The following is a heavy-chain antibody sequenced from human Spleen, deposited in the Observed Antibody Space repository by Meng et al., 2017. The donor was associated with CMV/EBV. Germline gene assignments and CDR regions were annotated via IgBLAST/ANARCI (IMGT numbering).Heavy chain of an antibody. CDR1: GFTFSNYA. CDR3: AKALTVNLAAAGLFDY. J-gene: IGHJ4*02. CDR2: IVGSGDST. Sequence: GESLKISCAASGFTFSNYAMSWVRQAPGKGLEWVSVIVGSGDSTYYADSVKGRFTVSRDNSKNTLYLQMNSLRAEDTAVYYCAKALTVNLAAAGLFDYWGQGTLVTVSS. D-gene: IGHD6-13*01. V-gene: IGHV3-23*01.